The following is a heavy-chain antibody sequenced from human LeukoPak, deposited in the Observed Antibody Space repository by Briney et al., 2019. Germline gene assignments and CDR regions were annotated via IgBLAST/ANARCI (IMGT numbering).Heavy chain of an antibody. Sequence: ASVKVSCKASGYTFTSYDINWVRQATGQGLEWMGWMNPNSGNTGYAQKFQGRVTMTRNTSISTAYMELSSLRSEDTAVYYCARAPYGSGSYYNKEYYYYYMDVWGKGTTVTISS. J-gene: IGHJ6*03. CDR3: ARAPYGSGSYYNKEYYYYYMDV. V-gene: IGHV1-8*01. CDR1: GYTFTSYD. CDR2: MNPNSGNT. D-gene: IGHD3-10*01.